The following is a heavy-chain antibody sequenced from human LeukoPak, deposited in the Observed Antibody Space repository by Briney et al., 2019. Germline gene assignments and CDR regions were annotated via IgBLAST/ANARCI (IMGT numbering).Heavy chain of an antibody. J-gene: IGHJ4*02. D-gene: IGHD3-16*01. CDR1: GSTVISNY. CDR2: IYSGGST. CDR3: ARDLGAPTDY. Sequence: GGSLRLSCAASGSTVISNYMSWVRQAPGKGLEWVSVIYSGGSTYYADSVKGRFTISRHNSKNTLYLQMNSLRAEDTAVYYCARDLGAPTDYWGQGTLVTVSS. V-gene: IGHV3-53*04.